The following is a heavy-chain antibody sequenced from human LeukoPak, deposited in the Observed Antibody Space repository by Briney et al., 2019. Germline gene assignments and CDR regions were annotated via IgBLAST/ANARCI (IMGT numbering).Heavy chain of an antibody. CDR3: ARGLVATGIDY. D-gene: IGHD5-12*01. J-gene: IGHJ4*02. CDR2: IIPILGIA. CDR1: GGTFSSYA. V-gene: IGHV1-69*04. Sequence: SVKVSCKASGGTFSSYAISWVRQAPGQGLEWMGRIIPILGIANYAQKFQGRVTMTRDTSTSTVYMELSSLRSEDTAVYYCARGLVATGIDYWGQGTLVTVSS.